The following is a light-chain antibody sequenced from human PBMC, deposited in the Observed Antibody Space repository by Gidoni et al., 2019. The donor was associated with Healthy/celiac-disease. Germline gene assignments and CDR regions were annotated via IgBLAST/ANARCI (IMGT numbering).Light chain of an antibody. J-gene: IGLJ2*01. CDR3: QAWDSSFVV. V-gene: IGLV3-1*01. CDR2: QDS. Sequence: SYELTQPPSVSVSPGQTASITCSVDKWGDKYACWYQQKPGQSPVLVIYQDSKRPSGIPERFSGSNSGNTATLTISGTQAMDEADYYCQAWDSSFVVFGGGTKLTVL. CDR1: KWGDKY.